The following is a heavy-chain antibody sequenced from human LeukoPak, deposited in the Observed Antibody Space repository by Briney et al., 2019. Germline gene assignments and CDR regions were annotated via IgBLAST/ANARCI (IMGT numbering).Heavy chain of an antibody. CDR1: GFTFGDYA. CDR3: TGGGIVATTRPFDY. Sequence: GGSLRLSCTASGFTFGDYAMSWVRQAPGKGLEWVGFIRSKAYGGTTEYAASVKGRFTISRDDSKSIAYLQMNSLKTEDTAVYYCTGGGIVATTRPFDYWGQGTLVTVSS. D-gene: IGHD5-12*01. V-gene: IGHV3-49*04. J-gene: IGHJ4*02. CDR2: IRSKAYGGTT.